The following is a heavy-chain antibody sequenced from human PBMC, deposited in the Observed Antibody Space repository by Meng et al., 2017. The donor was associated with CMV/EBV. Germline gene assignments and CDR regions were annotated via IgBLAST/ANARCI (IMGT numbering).Heavy chain of an antibody. CDR1: GFTVSSNY. CDR2: IYSGGST. J-gene: IGHJ6*02. CDR3: ARESGRSSSPSGGGYYYYGMDV. D-gene: IGHD6-6*01. Sequence: GGSLRLSCAASGFTVSSNYMSWVRQAPGKGLEWVSVIYSGGSTYYADSVKGRFTISRDNSKNTLYLQMNSLRAEDTAVYYCARESGRSSSPSGGGYYYYGMDVWAKGPRSPSP. V-gene: IGHV3-66*02.